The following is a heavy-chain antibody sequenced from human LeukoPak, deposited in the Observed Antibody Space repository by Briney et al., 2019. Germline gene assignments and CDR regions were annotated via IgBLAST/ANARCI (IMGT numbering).Heavy chain of an antibody. CDR3: AREGPRGGGNWAHDAFDM. CDR2: IYYTGST. D-gene: IGHD1-1*01. CDR1: GGSISNYY. V-gene: IGHV4-59*01. Sequence: SETLSLTCTVSGGSISNYYWSWIRQPPGKGLEWIGYIYYTGSTYYNPSLKSRVTISVDTSKNQLSLKLSSVTAADTAVYYCAREGPRGGGNWAHDAFDMWGQGTMVTVSS. J-gene: IGHJ3*02.